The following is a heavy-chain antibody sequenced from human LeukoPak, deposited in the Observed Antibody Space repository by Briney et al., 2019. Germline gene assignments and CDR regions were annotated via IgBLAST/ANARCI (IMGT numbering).Heavy chain of an antibody. J-gene: IGHJ4*02. V-gene: IGHV1-3*01. CDR3: AREDTAFDY. CDR1: GYTFTSYS. Sequence: ASVKVSCKASGYTFTSYSIHLVRQAPGQRLEWMGWINAGNGDTKYSQRLQGRVTISRDTSASTAYMELSSLRSEDTAVYYCAREDTAFDYWGQGTLVTVSS. CDR2: INAGNGDT. D-gene: IGHD5-18*01.